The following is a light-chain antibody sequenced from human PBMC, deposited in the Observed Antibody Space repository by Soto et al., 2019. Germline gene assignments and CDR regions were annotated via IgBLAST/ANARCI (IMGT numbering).Light chain of an antibody. CDR3: QPIYAAPVM. J-gene: IGKJ1*01. CDR1: QSISSC. V-gene: IGKV1-39*01. CDR2: GVS. Sequence: DIQMTQSPSSLSASVGDRVTITCRASQSISSCLNWYQQKPGKAPKLLIYGVSNLQSGVPSRFSGSESGTDFILTRSSLQPEDFAISYCQPIYAAPVMFGQGTKVEIK.